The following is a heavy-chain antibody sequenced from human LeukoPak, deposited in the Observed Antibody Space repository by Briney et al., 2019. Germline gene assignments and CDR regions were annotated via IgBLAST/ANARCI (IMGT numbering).Heavy chain of an antibody. Sequence: SETLSLTCAVYGGSFSGYYWSWIRQPPGKGLEWIGEINHSGSTNYNPSLKSRVTISVDTSKNQFSLKLSSVTAADTAVYYCARPGRGYSYGYLSSAFDIWGQGTMVTVSS. CDR1: GGSFSGYY. J-gene: IGHJ3*02. D-gene: IGHD5-18*01. CDR2: INHSGST. CDR3: ARPGRGYSYGYLSSAFDI. V-gene: IGHV4-34*01.